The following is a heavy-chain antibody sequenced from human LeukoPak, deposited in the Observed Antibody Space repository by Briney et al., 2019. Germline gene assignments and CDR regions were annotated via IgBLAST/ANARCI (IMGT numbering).Heavy chain of an antibody. D-gene: IGHD1-26*01. J-gene: IGHJ4*02. CDR3: ARGRYGTRSGRLDY. CDR2: INHSGST. Sequence: SETLSLTCAVYGGSFSGYYWSWIRQPPGKGLEWIGEINHSGSTNYNPSLKSRVTISVDTSKNQFSLKLSSVTAADTAVYYCARGRYGTRSGRLDYWGQGTLVTVSS. CDR1: GGSFSGYY. V-gene: IGHV4-34*01.